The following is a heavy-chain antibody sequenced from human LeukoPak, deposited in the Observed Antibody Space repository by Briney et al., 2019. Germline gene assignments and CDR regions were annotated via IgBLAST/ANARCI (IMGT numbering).Heavy chain of an antibody. V-gene: IGHV4-39*07. Sequence: SETLPLTCTVSGGSISSSSYYWGWIRQPPGEGLEWIASIYYSGSTYYNPSLKSRVTISVDTSKNQFSLKLSSVIAADTAVYYCGRGDGYNTFDYWGQGTLVTASS. J-gene: IGHJ4*02. CDR3: GRGDGYNTFDY. CDR2: IYYSGST. D-gene: IGHD5-24*01. CDR1: GGSISSSSYY.